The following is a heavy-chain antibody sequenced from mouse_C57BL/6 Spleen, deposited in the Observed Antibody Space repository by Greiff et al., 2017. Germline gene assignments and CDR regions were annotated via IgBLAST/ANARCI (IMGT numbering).Heavy chain of an antibody. J-gene: IGHJ1*03. D-gene: IGHD1-1*01. V-gene: IGHV1-81*01. CDR3: AKGVYYGSSPYWYFDV. Sequence: QVQLQQSGAELARPGASVKLSCKASGYTFTSYGISWVKQRTGQGLEWIGEIYPRSGNTYYNEKFKGKATLTADKSSSTAYMELRSLTSEDSAVYFCAKGVYYGSSPYWYFDVWGTGTTVTVSS. CDR2: IYPRSGNT. CDR1: GYTFTSYG.